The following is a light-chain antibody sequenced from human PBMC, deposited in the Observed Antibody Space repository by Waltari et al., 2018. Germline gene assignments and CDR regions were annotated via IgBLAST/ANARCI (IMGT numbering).Light chain of an antibody. J-gene: IGKJ1*01. CDR2: KAS. CDR3: QHYDATWT. Sequence: DIQMTQSPSTLSASVRDRVTITCRASQNIFSQLAWYQQKPGKAPRLLIYKASKLENGVPSRFSGSGSGTEFSLTISSLQPDDFATYYCQHYDATWTFGRGTKVEI. CDR1: QNIFSQ. V-gene: IGKV1-5*03.